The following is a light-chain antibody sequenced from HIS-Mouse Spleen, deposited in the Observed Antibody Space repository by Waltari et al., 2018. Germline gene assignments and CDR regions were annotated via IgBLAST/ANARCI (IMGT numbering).Light chain of an antibody. CDR3: SSYTSSSTEV. Sequence: QSALTQPASVSGSPGQSTTIPCTGTSSAVGGYNYVPWYQQHPGKAPKLMIYDVSNRPSGVSNRFSGSKSGNTASLTISGLQAEDEADYYCSSYTSSSTEVFGGGTKLTVL. V-gene: IGLV2-14*03. CDR1: SSAVGGYNY. CDR2: DVS. J-gene: IGLJ2*01.